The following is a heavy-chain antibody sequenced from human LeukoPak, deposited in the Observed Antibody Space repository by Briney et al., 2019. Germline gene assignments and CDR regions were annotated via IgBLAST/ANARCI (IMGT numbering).Heavy chain of an antibody. CDR3: ARRSGIAVAGAFDY. CDR2: IRSKTHTYAT. V-gene: IGHV3-73*01. Sequence: PGGSLRLSCAASGFTFSGSDMHWVRQASGKGLEWVGRIRSKTHTYATAYAASVKGRFTIPRDDLKNTAYLQMNSLKTEATAVYYCARRSGIAVAGAFDYWGQGTLVTVSS. J-gene: IGHJ4*02. CDR1: GFTFSGSD. D-gene: IGHD6-19*01.